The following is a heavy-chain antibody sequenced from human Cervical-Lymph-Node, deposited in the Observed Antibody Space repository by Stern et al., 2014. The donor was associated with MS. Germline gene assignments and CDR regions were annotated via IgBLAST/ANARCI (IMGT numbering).Heavy chain of an antibody. CDR1: GYKFTNQW. CDR2: IYPGASDT. V-gene: IGHV5-51*01. CDR3: ATHPVGP. J-gene: IGHJ5*02. Sequence: EMQLVESGAEVKKPGESLKISCKTSGYKFTNQWIAWVRQMPGKGLEFMGIIYPGASDTRYNPSFQGQVTISADKSVNTAYLQWSSLKASDTAMYYCATHPVGPWGQGTLVTVSS.